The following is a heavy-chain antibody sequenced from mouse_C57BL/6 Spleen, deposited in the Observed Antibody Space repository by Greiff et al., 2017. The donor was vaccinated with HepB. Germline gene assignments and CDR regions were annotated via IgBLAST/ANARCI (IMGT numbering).Heavy chain of an antibody. V-gene: IGHV1-59*01. Sequence: QVQLQQPGAELVRPGTSVKLSRKASGYTFTSYWMHWVKQRPGQGLEWIGVIDPSDSYTNYNQKFKGKATLTVDTSSSTAYMQLSSLTSEDSAVYYCARSGDGYSFDYWGQGTTLTVSS. CDR3: ARSGDGYSFDY. J-gene: IGHJ2*01. CDR2: IDPSDSYT. CDR1: GYTFTSYW. D-gene: IGHD2-3*01.